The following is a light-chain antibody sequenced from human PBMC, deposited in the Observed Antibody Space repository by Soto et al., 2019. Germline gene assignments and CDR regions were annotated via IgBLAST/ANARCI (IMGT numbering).Light chain of an antibody. CDR2: RNN. Sequence: QSLLTQPPSASGTPGQRVTISCSGSSSNIGSNYVYWYQQLPGTAPKLLIYRNNQRPSGVPDRFSGSKSGTSASLAISGLRSEDEADYYCAAWDDSLSGPVFGTGTKDTVL. V-gene: IGLV1-47*01. CDR3: AAWDDSLSGPV. J-gene: IGLJ1*01. CDR1: SSNIGSNY.